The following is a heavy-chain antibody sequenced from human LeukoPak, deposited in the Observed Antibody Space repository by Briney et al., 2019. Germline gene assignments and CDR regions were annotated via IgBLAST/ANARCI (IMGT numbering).Heavy chain of an antibody. J-gene: IGHJ4*02. D-gene: IGHD3-10*01. Sequence: PGRSLRLSCAASGFTFSSYGMHWVRQAPGKGLEWVAVISYDGSNKYYADSVKGRFTISRDNSKNRLYLQMNSLRAEDTAVYYCAKGYYYADDYWGQGTLVTVSS. CDR2: ISYDGSNK. CDR1: GFTFSSYG. V-gene: IGHV3-30*18. CDR3: AKGYYYADDY.